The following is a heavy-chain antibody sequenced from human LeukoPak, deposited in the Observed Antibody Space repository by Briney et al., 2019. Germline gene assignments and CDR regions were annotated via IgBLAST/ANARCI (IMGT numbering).Heavy chain of an antibody. CDR3: ARGAPPRYYYYYMDV. Sequence: SVKVSCKASGGTFSSYAISWVRQAPGQGLEWMEGIIPIFGTANYAQKFQGRVTITTDESTSTAYMELSSLRSEDTAVYYCARGAPPRYYYYYMDVWGKGTTVTVSS. V-gene: IGHV1-69*05. CDR1: GGTFSSYA. J-gene: IGHJ6*03. CDR2: IIPIFGTA.